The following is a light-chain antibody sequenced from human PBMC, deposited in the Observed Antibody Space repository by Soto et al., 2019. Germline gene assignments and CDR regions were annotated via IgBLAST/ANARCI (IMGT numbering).Light chain of an antibody. J-gene: IGKJ2*03. CDR1: QDFNNR. CDR2: AAS. Sequence: DIQMSQSPSSVSASVGDRVTITVRASQDFNNRLAWYQQTPGKAHKLLMYAASSLQPGVPSRFSGSGSGTDFTLTISSLQPEDFATYYCQQANRFPYSFGQGTKLEMK. CDR3: QQANRFPYS. V-gene: IGKV1-12*01.